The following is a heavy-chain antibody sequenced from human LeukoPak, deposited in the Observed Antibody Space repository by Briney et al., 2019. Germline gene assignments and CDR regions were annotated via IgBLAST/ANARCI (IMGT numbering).Heavy chain of an antibody. CDR1: GFSFSSYS. V-gene: IGHV3-21*01. CDR3: ARSELGYNYYYMDV. J-gene: IGHJ6*03. D-gene: IGHD3-10*01. CDR2: ISSSSSYI. Sequence: GGSLRLSCAAGGFSFSSYSMNWVRQAPGKGLEWVSSISSSSSYIYYADSVKGRFTISRDNAKKSLYLQMNSLRVEDTAVYYCARSELGYNYYYMDVWGKGTTVTISS.